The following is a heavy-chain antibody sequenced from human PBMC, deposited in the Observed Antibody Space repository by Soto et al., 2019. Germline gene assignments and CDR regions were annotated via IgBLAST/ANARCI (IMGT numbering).Heavy chain of an antibody. J-gene: IGHJ4*02. D-gene: IGHD6-19*01. CDR3: ARESGNVAVAGITSEY. Sequence: QVQLVESGGGVVQPGRSLRLSCAASGFTFSSYAMHWVRQAPGKGLEWVAVISYDGSNKYYADSVKGRFTISRDNSKNTLYLQMNSLRAEDTAVYYCARESGNVAVAGITSEYWGQGTLVTVSS. V-gene: IGHV3-30-3*01. CDR1: GFTFSSYA. CDR2: ISYDGSNK.